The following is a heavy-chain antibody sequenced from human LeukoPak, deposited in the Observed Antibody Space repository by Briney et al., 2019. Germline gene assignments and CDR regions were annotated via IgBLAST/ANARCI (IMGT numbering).Heavy chain of an antibody. CDR1: GYTFTKYL. CDR2: INPQGDIT. J-gene: IGHJ5*02. CDR3: ARPSYCVADNCGYWLDP. V-gene: IGHV1-46*01. D-gene: IGHD2-21*02. Sequence: ASVKVSCKTSGYTFTKYLIHWVRQAPGQGLEWMGTINPQGDITNYAQRFQGRITLIEDTSTSTVYMELSSLTSEDTAVYYCARPSYCVADNCGYWLDPWGPGTLVTVSS.